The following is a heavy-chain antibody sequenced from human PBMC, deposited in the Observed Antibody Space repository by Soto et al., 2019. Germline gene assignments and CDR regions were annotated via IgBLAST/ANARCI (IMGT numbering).Heavy chain of an antibody. CDR3: ARHTPAISISDH. Sequence: QLQLQESGPGLVKPSETLSLTCTVSGGSISSSSYYWGWIRQPPGKGLEWIGSIYYSGSTYYNPSLRSRVTISGDSSKNQFSLKLRSVTAADTAVSSCARHTPAISISDHWGQGTLVTVSS. D-gene: IGHD2-15*01. CDR2: IYYSGST. V-gene: IGHV4-39*01. CDR1: GGSISSSSYY. J-gene: IGHJ4*02.